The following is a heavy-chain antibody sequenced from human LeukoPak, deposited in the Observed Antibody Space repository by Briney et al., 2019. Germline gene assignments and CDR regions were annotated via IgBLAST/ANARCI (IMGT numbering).Heavy chain of an antibody. J-gene: IGHJ4*02. D-gene: IGHD3-10*01. Sequence: SETLSLTCAVYGGSFSGYYWSWIRQPPGKGLEWIGEINHSGSTDYNPSLKSRVIISVDTSKNQFSLKLSSVTAADTAVYYCARGMYYFSQYFDYWGQGTLVTVSS. CDR3: ARGMYYFSQYFDY. V-gene: IGHV4-34*01. CDR1: GGSFSGYY. CDR2: INHSGST.